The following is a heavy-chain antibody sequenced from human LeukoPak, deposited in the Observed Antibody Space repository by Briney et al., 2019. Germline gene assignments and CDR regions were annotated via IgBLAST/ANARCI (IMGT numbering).Heavy chain of an antibody. D-gene: IGHD3-16*01. CDR1: GFTFSSYG. CDR2: ISYDGSNK. CDR3: ASSYFGGY. V-gene: IGHV3-30*03. Sequence: GGSLRLSCAASGFTFSSYGMHWVRQAPGKGLEWVAVISYDGSNKYYADSVKGRFTISRDNSKNTLYLQMNSLRAEDTAVYYCASSYFGGYWGQGTLVTVSS. J-gene: IGHJ4*02.